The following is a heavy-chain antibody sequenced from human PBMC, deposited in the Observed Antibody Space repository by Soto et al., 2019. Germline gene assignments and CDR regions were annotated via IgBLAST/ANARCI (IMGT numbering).Heavy chain of an antibody. CDR3: ARGIYCSSTSCYKGGNWFGP. CDR2: INHSGST. D-gene: IGHD2-2*02. V-gene: IGHV4-34*01. J-gene: IGHJ5*02. Sequence: SETLSLTCAVYGGSFSGYDWSWIRQPPGKGLEWIGEINHSGSTNYNPSLKSRVTISVDTSKNQFSLKLSSVTAADTAVYYCARGIYCSSTSCYKGGNWFGPWGQGTLVTVSS. CDR1: GGSFSGYD.